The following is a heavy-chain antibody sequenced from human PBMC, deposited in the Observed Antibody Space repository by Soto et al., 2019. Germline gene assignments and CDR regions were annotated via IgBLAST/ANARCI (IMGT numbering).Heavy chain of an antibody. D-gene: IGHD2-21*01. CDR1: GYSFTTYA. Sequence: SVKVSCKASGYSFTTYAMQWVRQAPGQRLEWMGWINAGNGKTKYSQKFQGRVTITRDTSASTAYMELSSLRSADTAVYYCARFFVVRGDDPGNSWFDPWGQGTLVTVSS. CDR2: INAGNGKT. V-gene: IGHV1-3*01. J-gene: IGHJ5*02. CDR3: ARFFVVRGDDPGNSWFDP.